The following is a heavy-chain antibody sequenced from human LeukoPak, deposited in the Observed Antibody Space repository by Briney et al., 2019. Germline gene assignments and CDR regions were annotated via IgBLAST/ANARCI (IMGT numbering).Heavy chain of an antibody. Sequence: PSETLSLTCTVSGGSISSGDYYWSWIRQPPGKGLEWIGYIYYSGSTYYNPSLKSRVTISVDTSKNQFSLKLSSVTAADTAVYYCARSDYHGSGSHTVFDAFDIWGQGTRVTVSS. CDR2: IYYSGST. CDR1: GGSISSGDYY. J-gene: IGHJ3*02. V-gene: IGHV4-30-4*01. D-gene: IGHD3-10*01. CDR3: ARSDYHGSGSHTVFDAFDI.